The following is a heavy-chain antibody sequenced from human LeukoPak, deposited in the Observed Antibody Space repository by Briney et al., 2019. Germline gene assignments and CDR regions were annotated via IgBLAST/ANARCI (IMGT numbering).Heavy chain of an antibody. CDR3: ARTYCENCPNPNWFDP. J-gene: IGHJ5*02. V-gene: IGHV1-8*01. Sequence: GASVKVSCKASGYTFSNYDINWVRRAPGQGLEWVGWMKPVSGASDSAERFRGRVTLTSDLSTSTAYLELSSLTSEDTAVYFCARTYCENCPNPNWFDPWGQGTLITVSS. CDR2: MKPVSGAS. CDR1: GYTFSNYD. D-gene: IGHD2-8*01.